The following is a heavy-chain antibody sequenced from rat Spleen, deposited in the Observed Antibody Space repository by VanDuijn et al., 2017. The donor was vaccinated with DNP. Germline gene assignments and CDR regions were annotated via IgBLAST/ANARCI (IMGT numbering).Heavy chain of an antibody. CDR2: ISTSGGST. V-gene: IGHV5-25*01. D-gene: IGHD1-11*01. J-gene: IGHJ2*01. Sequence: EVQLVESGGGLVQPGRSMKLSCAASGFTFSNSDMAWVRQAPTKGLEWVASISTSGGSTYYRDSVKGRFTISRDNAKSTLYLQMNSLRSEDTATYYCARGGRSYFDYWGQGVMVTVSS. CDR3: ARGGRSYFDY. CDR1: GFTFSNSD.